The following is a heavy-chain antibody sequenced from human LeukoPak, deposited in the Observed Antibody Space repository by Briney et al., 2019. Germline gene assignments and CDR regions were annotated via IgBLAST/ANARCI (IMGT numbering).Heavy chain of an antibody. Sequence: SETLSLTYAVSGYSISSGYYWGWIRQPPGKGLEWIGSIYHSGSTYYNPSLKSRVTISVDTSKNQFSLKLSSVSAADTAVYYCAREGSSWYYAFDIWGQGTMVTVSS. CDR2: IYHSGST. J-gene: IGHJ3*02. D-gene: IGHD6-13*01. CDR1: GYSISSGYY. CDR3: AREGSSWYYAFDI. V-gene: IGHV4-38-2*02.